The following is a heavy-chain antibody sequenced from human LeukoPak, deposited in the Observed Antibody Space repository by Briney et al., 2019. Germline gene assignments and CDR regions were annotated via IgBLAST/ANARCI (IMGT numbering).Heavy chain of an antibody. CDR2: ISYSSSII. CDR3: AREVRDFGSGRRLLGDYMDV. CDR1: GFTFSSYS. J-gene: IGHJ6*03. V-gene: IGHV3-48*01. D-gene: IGHD3-10*01. Sequence: GGSLRLSCAASGFTFSSYSMNWVRQAPGKWLEWVSYISYSSSIINYADSVKGRFTISRDNAKNSLYLQMNSLRADDTAVYYCAREVRDFGSGRRLLGDYMDVWSKGTTVTVSS.